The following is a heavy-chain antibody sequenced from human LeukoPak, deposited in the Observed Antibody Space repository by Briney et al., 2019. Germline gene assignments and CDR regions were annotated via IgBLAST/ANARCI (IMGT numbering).Heavy chain of an antibody. Sequence: GGSLRLSCAASGFTFSSYSMSWVRQAPGKGLEWVSIISGTGGTRYYADSVKGRFTISRENVKSSLSLQMNSLRVEDTAIYYCATTDDSAAGPFWGQGTLVAVSS. J-gene: IGHJ4*02. D-gene: IGHD6-13*01. CDR1: GFTFSSYS. V-gene: IGHV3-23*01. CDR3: ATTDDSAAGPF. CDR2: ISGTGGTR.